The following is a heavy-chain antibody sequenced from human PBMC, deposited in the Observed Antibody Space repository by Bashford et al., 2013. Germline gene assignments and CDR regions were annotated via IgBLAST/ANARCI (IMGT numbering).Heavy chain of an antibody. CDR3: AWYSGGDNY. CDR2: IYPGDSDT. V-gene: IGHV5-51*01. D-gene: IGHD2-21*01. Sequence: LRQMPGKGLEWMGIIYPGDSDTRYQPVLSKARSPSQPTSPSSTAYLQWSSLKASDTAMYYCAWYSGGDNYWGQGTLVTVSS. J-gene: IGHJ4*02.